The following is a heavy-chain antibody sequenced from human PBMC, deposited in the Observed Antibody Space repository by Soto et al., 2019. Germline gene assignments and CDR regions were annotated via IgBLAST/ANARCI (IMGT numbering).Heavy chain of an antibody. J-gene: IGHJ6*02. V-gene: IGHV3-23*01. CDR3: ARIRGYWYGLDV. CDR1: GFTISTYG. CDR2: ITGTGGKT. Sequence: GGSVRLSFAGSGFTISTYGLTWVREAPGKGLEWGSAITGTGGKTYYVDSVKGRFTSSRDNSKNMLYLQMNSVRVEDTAVYYCARIRGYWYGLDVWGQGTTVTVSS.